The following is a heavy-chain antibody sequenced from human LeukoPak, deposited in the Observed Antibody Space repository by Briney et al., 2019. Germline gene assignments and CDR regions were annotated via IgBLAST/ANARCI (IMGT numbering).Heavy chain of an antibody. CDR3: ARDAIWSGYKGPPFGAFDI. D-gene: IGHD3-3*01. CDR2: ISSSSSTI. V-gene: IGHV3-48*01. CDR1: GFTFSSYS. J-gene: IGHJ3*02. Sequence: GGSLRLSCAASGFTFSSYSMNWVRQAPGKGLEWVSYISSSSSTIYYADSVKGRFTISRDNAKNSLYLQMNSLRAEDTAVYYCARDAIWSGYKGPPFGAFDIWGQGTMVTVSS.